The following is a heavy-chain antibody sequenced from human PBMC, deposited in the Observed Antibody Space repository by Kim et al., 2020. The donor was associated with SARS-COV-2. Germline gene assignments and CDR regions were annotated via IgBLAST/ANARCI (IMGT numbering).Heavy chain of an antibody. D-gene: IGHD2-15*01. J-gene: IGHJ6*02. CDR1: GGTFSSYA. V-gene: IGHV1-69*13. CDR2: IIPIFGTA. CDR3: ARDSRDSGGRPGGGYYYYYGMDV. Sequence: SVKVSCKASGGTFSSYAISWVRQAPGQGLEWMGGIIPIFGTANYAQKFQGRVTITADESTSTAYMELSSLRSEDTAVYYCARDSRDSGGRPGGGYYYYYGMDVWGQGTTVTVSS.